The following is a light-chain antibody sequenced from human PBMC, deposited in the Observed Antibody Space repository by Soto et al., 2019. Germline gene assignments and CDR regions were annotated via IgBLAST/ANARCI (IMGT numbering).Light chain of an antibody. CDR2: DAS. Sequence: EIVLTQSPATLSLSPGERATLSCMAIQSVSSYLAWYQQKPGQAPRLLIYDASNRATGIPARFSGSGSGTDFTLTISSLEPEDFAVYYCQQRSNWLLTFGGGTKVDIK. V-gene: IGKV3-11*01. J-gene: IGKJ4*01. CDR1: QSVSSY. CDR3: QQRSNWLLT.